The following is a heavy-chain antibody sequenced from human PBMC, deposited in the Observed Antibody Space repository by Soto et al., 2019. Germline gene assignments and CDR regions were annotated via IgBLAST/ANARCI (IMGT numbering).Heavy chain of an antibody. CDR2: IYYSGST. Sequence: QLQLQESGPGLVKPSETLSLTCTVSGGSISSSSYYWGWIRQPPGKGLEWIGSIYYSGSTYYNPSLKSRVTISVDTSKNQFSLKPSSVTAADTAVYYCARGRLGIAVADYGMDVWGQGTTVTVSS. V-gene: IGHV4-39*01. D-gene: IGHD6-19*01. J-gene: IGHJ6*02. CDR1: GGSISSSSYY. CDR3: ARGRLGIAVADYGMDV.